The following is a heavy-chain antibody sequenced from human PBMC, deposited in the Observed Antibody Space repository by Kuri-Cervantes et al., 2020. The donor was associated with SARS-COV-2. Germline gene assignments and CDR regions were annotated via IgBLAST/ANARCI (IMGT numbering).Heavy chain of an antibody. CDR2: IDSDGSST. Sequence: GGSLRLSCAASGFTFSSCWMHWVRQAPGKGLVWVSHIDSDGSSTSYADSVKGRFTISRDNAKNTLYLQMNSLRAEDTAVYYCARGAVEMATIWGIPYYFDYWGQGTLVTVSS. D-gene: IGHD5-24*01. J-gene: IGHJ4*02. V-gene: IGHV3-74*01. CDR1: GFTFSSCW. CDR3: ARGAVEMATIWGIPYYFDY.